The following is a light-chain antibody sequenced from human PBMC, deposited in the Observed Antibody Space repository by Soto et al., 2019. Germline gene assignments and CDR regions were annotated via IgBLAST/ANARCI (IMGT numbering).Light chain of an antibody. CDR2: AAS. CDR3: QQADSFPLS. V-gene: IGKV1-12*01. CDR1: QGIISW. Sequence: DIQMTQSPSTLSASVGDRVTITCLASQGIISWLAWYQQKPGKAPKLLIYAASSLQSGVPSRFSGSGYGTDFTLTISSLQPEDFATYYCQQADSFPLSFGGGTKVDI. J-gene: IGKJ4*01.